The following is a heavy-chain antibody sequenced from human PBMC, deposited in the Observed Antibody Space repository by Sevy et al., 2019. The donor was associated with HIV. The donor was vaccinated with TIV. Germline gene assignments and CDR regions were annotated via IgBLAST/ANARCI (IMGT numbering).Heavy chain of an antibody. CDR2: ISWNSGSI. J-gene: IGHJ4*02. Sequence: GGSLRLSCAASGFTFDDYAMHWVRQAPGKGLEWVSGISWNSGSIGYADSVKGRFTISRDNAKNSLYLQMNSLRAEDTALYYCAKVMSKRFLEWLSFDYWGQGTLVTVSS. V-gene: IGHV3-9*01. CDR1: GFTFDDYA. D-gene: IGHD3-3*01. CDR3: AKVMSKRFLEWLSFDY.